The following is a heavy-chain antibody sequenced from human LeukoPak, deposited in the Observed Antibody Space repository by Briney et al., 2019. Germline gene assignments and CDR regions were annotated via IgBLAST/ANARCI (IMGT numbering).Heavy chain of an antibody. V-gene: IGHV4-30-2*01. D-gene: IGHD3-22*01. CDR3: ARAPYYYDSSGYSTYNWFDP. CDR2: IYHSGST. CDR1: GGSISSGDYY. J-gene: IGHJ5*02. Sequence: PSETLSLTCTVSGGSISSGDYYWSWIRQPPGKGLEWIGYIYHSGSTYYNPSLKSRVTISVDRSKNQFSLKLSSVTAADTAVYYCARAPYYYDSSGYSTYNWFDPWGQGTLVTVSS.